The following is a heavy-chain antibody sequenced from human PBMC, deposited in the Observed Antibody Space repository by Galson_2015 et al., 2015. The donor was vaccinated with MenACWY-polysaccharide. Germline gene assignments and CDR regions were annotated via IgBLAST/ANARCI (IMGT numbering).Heavy chain of an antibody. Sequence: SLRLSCAASGFTFSNYAMSWVRQAPGKGLDWVSAISGSGSTTYYADSVKGRFAISRDNSKNTLYLQMSSLRAEDTAVYYCAKRAPMVTSLFYGLDVWGLGTTVTVSS. V-gene: IGHV3-23*01. CDR1: GFTFSNYA. CDR3: AKRAPMVTSLFYGLDV. CDR2: ISGSGSTT. J-gene: IGHJ6*02. D-gene: IGHD4/OR15-4a*01.